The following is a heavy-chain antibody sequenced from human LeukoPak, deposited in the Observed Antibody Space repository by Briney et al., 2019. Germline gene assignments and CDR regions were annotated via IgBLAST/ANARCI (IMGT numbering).Heavy chain of an antibody. J-gene: IGHJ3*02. CDR3: ARGPTVTTYAFDI. CDR2: IYHSGST. D-gene: IGHD4-17*01. CDR1: GFSFSDYW. V-gene: IGHV4-38-2*01. Sequence: KPGGSLRLSCAASGFSFSDYWLSWVRQAPGKGLEWIGSIYHSGSTYYNPSLKSRVTISVDTSKNQFSLKLSSVTAADTAVYYCARGPTVTTYAFDIWGQGTMVTVSS.